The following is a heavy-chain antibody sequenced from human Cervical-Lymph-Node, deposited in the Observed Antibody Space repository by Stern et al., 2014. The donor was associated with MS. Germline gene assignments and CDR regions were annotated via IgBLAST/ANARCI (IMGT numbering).Heavy chain of an antibody. V-gene: IGHV3-48*02. D-gene: IGHD2-21*01. CDR1: GFTFSSYS. J-gene: IGHJ4*02. Sequence: EVQLVESGGDLVQPGGSLRLSCAASGFTFSSYSMIWVRQAPGKGLEWISYISSRSSTIFYADSVKGRFTISRDNAKNSLYLQMNSLRDEDTAVYFCAKGLPGVPDYWGQGTLVTVSS. CDR3: AKGLPGVPDY. CDR2: ISSRSSTI.